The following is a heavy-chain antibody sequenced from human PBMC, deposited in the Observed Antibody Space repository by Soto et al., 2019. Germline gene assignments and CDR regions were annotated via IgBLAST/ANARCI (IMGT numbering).Heavy chain of an antibody. CDR2: INPNSGGT. CDR1: GYTFTGYY. J-gene: IGHJ3*02. V-gene: IGHV1-2*04. D-gene: IGHD3-22*01. CDR3: ARDRGYYYDSSGYYPAAFDI. Sequence: ASVKVSCKASGYTFTGYYMHWVRQAPGQGLEWMGWINPNSGGTNYAQKFQGWVTMTRDTSISTAYMELSRLRSDDTAVYYCARDRGYYYDSSGYYPAAFDIWGQGTMVTVSS.